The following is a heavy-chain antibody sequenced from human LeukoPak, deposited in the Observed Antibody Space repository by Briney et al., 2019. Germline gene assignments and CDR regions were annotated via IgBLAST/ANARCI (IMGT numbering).Heavy chain of an antibody. Sequence: GGSLRLSCAASRFTFYDYGMSWVRQAPGKGLEWVSGINWNGDSTGYGDSVKGRFTISRDNARNSLYLQMNSLRAEDTAFYYCAREQRYCGSTSCYSFFDYWGQGTLVTVS. V-gene: IGHV3-20*04. CDR3: AREQRYCGSTSCYSFFDY. CDR2: INWNGDST. J-gene: IGHJ4*02. CDR1: RFTFYDYG. D-gene: IGHD2-2*01.